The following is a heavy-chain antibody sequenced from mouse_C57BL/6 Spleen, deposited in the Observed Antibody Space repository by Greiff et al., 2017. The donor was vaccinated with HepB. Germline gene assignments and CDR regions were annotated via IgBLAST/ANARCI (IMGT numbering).Heavy chain of an antibody. Sequence: QVQLKQSGAELVRPGASVTLSCKASGYTFTDYEMHWVKQTPVHGLEWIGAIDPETGGTAYNQKFKGKAILTADKSSSTAYMELRSLTSEDSAVYYCLTYSNYWYFDVGGTGTTVTVSS. CDR1: GYTFTDYE. D-gene: IGHD2-5*01. CDR2: IDPETGGT. V-gene: IGHV1-15*01. CDR3: LTYSNYWYFDV. J-gene: IGHJ1*03.